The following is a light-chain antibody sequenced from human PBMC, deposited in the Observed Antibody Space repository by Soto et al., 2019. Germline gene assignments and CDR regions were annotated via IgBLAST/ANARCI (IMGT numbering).Light chain of an antibody. CDR1: SSDVGYYNY. CDR2: EVS. CDR3: SSYTTSSTLV. Sequence: QSVLTQPASVSGSPGQSITISCTGTSSDVGYYNYVSWYQQHPGKAPKLIIYEVSNRPSGVSNRFSGSKSGNTASLTISGLQAEDETDYYCSSYTTSSTLVFGGGTQLTVL. J-gene: IGLJ2*01. V-gene: IGLV2-14*01.